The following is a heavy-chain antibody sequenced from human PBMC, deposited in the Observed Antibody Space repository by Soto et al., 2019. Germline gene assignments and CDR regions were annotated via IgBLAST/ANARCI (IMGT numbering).Heavy chain of an antibody. D-gene: IGHD5-12*01. CDR2: ISQSGNT. CDR3: ARPSYGLRPYYYYYYGMDV. Sequence: PSETLSLTCSIYSGSFSGYYWSWIRQPPGKGLEWIGEISQSGNTNYSPSLKSRVSISIDTSKKQFSLELSSVTAADTAVYYCARPSYGLRPYYYYYYGMDVWGQGTTVTVSS. CDR1: SGSFSGYY. V-gene: IGHV4-34*01. J-gene: IGHJ6*02.